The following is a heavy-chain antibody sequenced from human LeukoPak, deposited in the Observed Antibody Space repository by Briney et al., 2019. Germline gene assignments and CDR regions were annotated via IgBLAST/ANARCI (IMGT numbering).Heavy chain of an antibody. D-gene: IGHD2-8*02. CDR2: IFYTGST. V-gene: IGHV4-31*03. CDR1: GGSLSSGDFY. J-gene: IGHJ4*02. CDR3: ARWQYWDTGGYFDY. Sequence: SETLSLTCTVSGGSLSSGDFYWSWIRQPPGKGLEWIGYIFYTGSTYYHPSLKSRLSISVDTSKNQLSLELRSVTAADTAVYYCARWQYWDTGGYFDYWGQGTLVTVSS.